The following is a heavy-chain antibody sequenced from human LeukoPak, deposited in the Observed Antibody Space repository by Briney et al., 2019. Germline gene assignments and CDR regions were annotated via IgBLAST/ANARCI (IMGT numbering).Heavy chain of an antibody. CDR3: ARDHEGNWND. CDR2: IKQDGSEK. J-gene: IGHJ4*02. CDR1: GFTFSSYW. D-gene: IGHD1-20*01. Sequence: GGSLRLSCTASGFTFSSYWMSWVRQAPGKGLEWVANIKQDGSEKAYVDSVKGRFTISRDSAQNSLYLQMNSLRAEDTAVYYCARDHEGNWNDWGQGTLVTVSS. V-gene: IGHV3-7*01.